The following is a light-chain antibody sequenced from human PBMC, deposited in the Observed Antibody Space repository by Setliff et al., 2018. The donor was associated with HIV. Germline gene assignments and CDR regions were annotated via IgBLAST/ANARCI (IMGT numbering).Light chain of an antibody. CDR2: QAT. V-gene: IGLV2-23*01. Sequence: QFALAQPASVSGSPGQSITISCTGTSSDVGRYDLVSWYQQHPGKAPKLIIYQATKRPSGVSNRFSGSKSGNTASLTISGLQAEDEADYYCCSNTGSNTFVFGTGTKV. CDR3: CSNTGSNTFV. CDR1: SSDVGRYDL. J-gene: IGLJ1*01.